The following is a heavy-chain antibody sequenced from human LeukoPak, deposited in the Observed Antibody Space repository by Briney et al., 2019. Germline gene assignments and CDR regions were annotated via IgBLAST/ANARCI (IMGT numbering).Heavy chain of an antibody. V-gene: IGHV4-34*01. J-gene: IGHJ4*02. CDR1: GGSFSGYY. CDR3: ARGRSSGYYYYRGVFDY. Sequence: SETLSLTCAVYGGSFSGYYWSWLRQPPGKGLEWIGEINHSGSTNYNPSLKSRVTISVDTSKNQFSLKLSSVTAADTAVYYCARGRSSGYYYYRGVFDYWGQGTLVTVSS. D-gene: IGHD3-22*01. CDR2: INHSGST.